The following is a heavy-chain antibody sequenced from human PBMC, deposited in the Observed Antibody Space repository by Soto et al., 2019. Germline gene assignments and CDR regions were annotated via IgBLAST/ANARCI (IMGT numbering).Heavy chain of an antibody. Sequence: GGSLRLSCAASGFTFSSYWMSWVRQAPGKGLEWVANIKEDGSEKNYVDPVKGRFIISRDNAKNSLYLQMNSLRAEDTAVYYCAGVIVSYFDSWGQGTLVTVSS. CDR2: IKEDGSEK. V-gene: IGHV3-7*01. J-gene: IGHJ4*02. CDR3: AGVIVSYFDS. CDR1: GFTFSSYW. D-gene: IGHD3-16*02.